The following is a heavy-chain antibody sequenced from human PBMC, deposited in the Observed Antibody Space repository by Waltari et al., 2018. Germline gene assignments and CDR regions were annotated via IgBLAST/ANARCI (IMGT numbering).Heavy chain of an antibody. CDR1: FSGYD. V-gene: IGHV4-34*01. CDR2: INHSGST. D-gene: IGHD2-21*01. J-gene: IGHJ4*02. Sequence: FSGYDGGWVRQPPGKGLECIGEINHSGSTNYNPSLKSRVTISVDTSKNQFSLKLSSVTAADTAVYYCARGLGELDYWGQGTLVTVSS. CDR3: ARGLGELDY.